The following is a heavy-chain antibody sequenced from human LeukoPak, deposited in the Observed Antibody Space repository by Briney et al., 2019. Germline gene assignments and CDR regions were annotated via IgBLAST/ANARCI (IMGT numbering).Heavy chain of an antibody. CDR2: INHSGST. CDR1: GGSSSGYY. CDR3: ARGASSVQSGTYYFDY. D-gene: IGHD6-19*01. V-gene: IGHV4-34*01. J-gene: IGHJ4*02. Sequence: SETLSLTCAVYGGSSSGYYWSWIRQPPGKGLEWIGEINHSGSTNYNPSLKSRVTISVDTSKNQFSLKLSSVTAADTAVYYCARGASSVQSGTYYFDYWGQGTLVTVSS.